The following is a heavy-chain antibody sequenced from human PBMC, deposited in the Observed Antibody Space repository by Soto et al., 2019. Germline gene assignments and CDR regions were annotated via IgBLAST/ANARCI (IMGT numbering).Heavy chain of an antibody. CDR3: ARDRFPRVVDY. J-gene: IGHJ4*02. CDR1: GGSISSGDYY. D-gene: IGHD2-21*01. Sequence: SETLSLTCTVSGGSISSGDYYWSWIRQPPGKGLEWIGYIYYSGSTYYNPSLKSRVTISVDTSKNQFSLKLSSVTAADTAVDYCARDRFPRVVDYWGQGTLVTVSS. CDR2: IYYSGST. V-gene: IGHV4-30-4*01.